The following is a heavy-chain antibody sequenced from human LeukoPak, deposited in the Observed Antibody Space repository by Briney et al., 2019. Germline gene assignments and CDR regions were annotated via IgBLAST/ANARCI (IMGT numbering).Heavy chain of an antibody. Sequence: GGSLRLSCAASGFTFSSYGMHWVRQAPGKVLEWLAVISYDGSNKYYADSVKGRFTISRDNSKNTLYLQMNSPRAEDTAVCYCAKVYYYSSAYGYWGQGTLVTVSS. CDR1: GFTFSSYG. CDR3: AKVYYYSSAYGY. V-gene: IGHV3-30*18. D-gene: IGHD3-22*01. CDR2: ISYDGSNK. J-gene: IGHJ4*02.